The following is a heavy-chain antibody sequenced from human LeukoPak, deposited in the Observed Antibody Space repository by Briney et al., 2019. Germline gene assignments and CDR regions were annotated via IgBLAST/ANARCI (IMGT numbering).Heavy chain of an antibody. J-gene: IGHJ3*02. V-gene: IGHV3-43*02. Sequence: PGGSLRLSCAVSGFTFDDYAMHCVRHAPGKGLEWVSLICGDGGSTYYADCVKCRFTISRDNSKNSLYLQMNSLRTEDTALYYCAKESLGYCSGGSCYGAFDIWGQGTMVTVSS. CDR2: ICGDGGST. D-gene: IGHD2-15*01. CDR1: GFTFDDYA. CDR3: AKESLGYCSGGSCYGAFDI.